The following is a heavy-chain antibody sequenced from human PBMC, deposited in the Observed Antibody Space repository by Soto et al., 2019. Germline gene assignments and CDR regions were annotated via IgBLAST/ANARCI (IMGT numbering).Heavy chain of an antibody. J-gene: IGHJ5*02. D-gene: IGHD5-18*01. CDR1: GFTFSNAW. CDR2: IKSKTDGGTT. V-gene: IGHV3-15*01. CDR3: TTDRGGYSYGHSNWFDP. Sequence: EVQLVESGGGLVKPGGSLRLSCAASGFTFSNAWMSWVRQSPGKGLEWVGRIKSKTDGGTTDYAAPVKGRFTISRDDSKNTLYLQRNSLKTEDTAVYYCTTDRGGYSYGHSNWFDPWGQGTLVTVSS.